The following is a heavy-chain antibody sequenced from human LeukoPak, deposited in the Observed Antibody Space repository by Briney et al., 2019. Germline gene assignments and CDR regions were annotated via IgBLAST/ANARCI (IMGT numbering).Heavy chain of an antibody. J-gene: IGHJ4*02. CDR1: GYTFTSYD. Sequence: ASVKVSCKASGYTFTSYDINWVRQATGQGLEWMGWMNPNSGNTGYAQKFQGRVTITTDESTSTAYMELSSLRSEDTAVYYCATRPRPPYYDSSGYSVWGQGTLVTVSS. V-gene: IGHV1-8*01. D-gene: IGHD3-22*01. CDR3: ATRPRPPYYDSSGYSV. CDR2: MNPNSGNT.